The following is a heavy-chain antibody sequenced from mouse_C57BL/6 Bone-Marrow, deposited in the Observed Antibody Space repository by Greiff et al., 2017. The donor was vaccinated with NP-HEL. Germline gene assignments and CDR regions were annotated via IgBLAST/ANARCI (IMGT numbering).Heavy chain of an antibody. V-gene: IGHV14-2*01. J-gene: IGHJ2*01. CDR1: GFNIIDYY. CDR3: ARLSTTVVASNYFDY. D-gene: IGHD1-1*01. Sequence: VQLQQSGAELVKPGASVKLSCTASGFNIIDYYMHWVKQRTEQGLEWIGRIDPEDGETKYAPKFQGKATITADTSSNTAYLQLSSLTSEDTAVYYCARLSTTVVASNYFDYWGQGTTLTVSS. CDR2: IDPEDGET.